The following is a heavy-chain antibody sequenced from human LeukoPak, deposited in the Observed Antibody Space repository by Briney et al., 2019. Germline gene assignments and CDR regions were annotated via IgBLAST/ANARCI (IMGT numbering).Heavy chain of an antibody. D-gene: IGHD3-3*01. Sequence: GGSLRLSCAASGFTFSSYWMSWVRQAPGKGLEWVANIKQDGSERYYVDSVKGRFTISRDNAKNSLYLQMNSLRAEDTAVYYCARDPGVVAFHYLDYWGRGTLVTVSS. V-gene: IGHV3-7*01. CDR3: ARDPGVVAFHYLDY. CDR1: GFTFSSYW. J-gene: IGHJ4*02. CDR2: IKQDGSER.